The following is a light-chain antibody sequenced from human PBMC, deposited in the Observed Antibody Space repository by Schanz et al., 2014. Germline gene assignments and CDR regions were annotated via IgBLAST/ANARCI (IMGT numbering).Light chain of an antibody. CDR2: GAS. J-gene: IGKJ1*01. V-gene: IGKV3-20*01. CDR1: QSVSSN. Sequence: EIVLTQSPGTLSLSPGERATLSCRAGQSVSSNLAWYQHKPGQAPRLLIYGASSRATGIPDRFSGSGSGTDFTLTISRLEAEDFAVYYCQQFGSSPWTFGQGTRVEI. CDR3: QQFGSSPWT.